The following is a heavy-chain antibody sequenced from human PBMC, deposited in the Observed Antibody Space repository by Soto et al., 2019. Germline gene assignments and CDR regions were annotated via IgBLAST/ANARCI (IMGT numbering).Heavy chain of an antibody. D-gene: IGHD6-6*01. J-gene: IGHJ5*02. CDR1: GGSISSYY. Sequence: PSETLSLTCTVSGGSISSYYWSWIRQPPGKGLEWIGYIYYSGSTNYNPSLKSRVTISVDTSKNQFSLKLSSVTAADTAVYYCARAARPYWFDPWGQGTLVTVS. CDR2: IYYSGST. V-gene: IGHV4-59*01. CDR3: ARAARPYWFDP.